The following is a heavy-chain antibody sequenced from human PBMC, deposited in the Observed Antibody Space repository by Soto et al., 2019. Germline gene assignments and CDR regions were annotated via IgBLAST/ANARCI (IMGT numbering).Heavy chain of an antibody. V-gene: IGHV3-23*01. J-gene: IGHJ4*02. CDR2: FRTSGDGGTT. Sequence: PGGSLRLSCASSGFTFSSYSMIWVRHAPGKGLDLVSVFRTSGDGGTTYYADSVKGRFTISRDNSKNTLYLQMNSLRAEDTAVYYCARDDVGTMVRGVIGYWGQGTLVTVSS. CDR1: GFTFSSYS. D-gene: IGHD3-10*01. CDR3: ARDDVGTMVRGVIGY.